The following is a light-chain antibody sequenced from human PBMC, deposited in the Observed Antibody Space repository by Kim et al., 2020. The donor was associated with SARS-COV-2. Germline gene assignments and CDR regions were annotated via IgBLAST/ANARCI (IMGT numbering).Light chain of an antibody. CDR3: CSYAGTYV. CDR2: DVS. V-gene: IGLV2-11*01. Sequence: SPGRSVTISCTGTSSDVGGYNYVSWYQQHPVKAPKLMIYDVSKRPSGVPDRFSGSKSGNTASLTISGLQAEDEADYYCCSYAGTYVFGTGTQLTVL. CDR1: SSDVGGYNY. J-gene: IGLJ1*01.